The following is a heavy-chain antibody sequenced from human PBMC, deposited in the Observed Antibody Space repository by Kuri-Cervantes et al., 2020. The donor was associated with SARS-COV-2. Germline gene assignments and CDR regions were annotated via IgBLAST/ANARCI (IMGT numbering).Heavy chain of an antibody. J-gene: IGHJ4*02. Sequence: ASVKVSCKTSGYNFNSYGVTWVRQAPGQGLEWMGWINPNSGGTNYAQKFQGRVTMTRDTSISTAYMELSRLRSDDTAVYYCARDPGSGYDYGFDYWGQGTLVTVSS. D-gene: IGHD5-12*01. CDR3: ARDPGSGYDYGFDY. CDR1: GYNFNSYG. CDR2: INPNSGGT. V-gene: IGHV1-2*02.